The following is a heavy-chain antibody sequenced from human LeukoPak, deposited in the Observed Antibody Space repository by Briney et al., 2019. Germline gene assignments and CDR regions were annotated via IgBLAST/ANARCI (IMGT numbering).Heavy chain of an antibody. D-gene: IGHD1-7*01. CDR3: ARENWNYGIDY. CDR2: IYYSGST. J-gene: IGHJ4*02. Sequence: SETLPLTCTVSGGSISSYYWSWIRQPPGKGLEWIGYIYYSGSTNYNPSLKSRVTISVDTSKNQFSLKLSSVTAADTAVYYCARENWNYGIDYWGQGTLVTVSS. CDR1: GGSISSYY. V-gene: IGHV4-59*01.